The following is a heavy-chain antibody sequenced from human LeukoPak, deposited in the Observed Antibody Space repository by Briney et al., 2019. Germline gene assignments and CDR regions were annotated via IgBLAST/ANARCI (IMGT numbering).Heavy chain of an antibody. CDR1: GCSVSSYA. D-gene: IGHD3-3*01. Sequence: GSSVKVSCKASGCSVSSYAISGVRQAPGQGLEWMGGSIPIFGTANYAQKFQGRVTITADESTSTAYMELSSLRSEDTAVYYCARGSTYYDFWSGYYPTYYYYGMDVWGQGTTVTVSS. CDR3: ARGSTYYDFWSGYYPTYYYYGMDV. CDR2: SIPIFGTA. J-gene: IGHJ6*02. V-gene: IGHV1-69*01.